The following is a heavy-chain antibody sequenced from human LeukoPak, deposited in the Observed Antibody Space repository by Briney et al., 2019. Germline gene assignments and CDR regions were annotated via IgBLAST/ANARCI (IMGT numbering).Heavy chain of an antibody. J-gene: IGHJ4*02. CDR1: GFSFSDYY. V-gene: IGHV3-11*01. CDR2: ISNGASTI. CDR3: AKDYRTFGLLDS. D-gene: IGHD3-10*01. Sequence: GGSLRLSCAASGFSFSDYYMGWIRQAPGKGLEWVSYISNGASTIYYVDPVKGRFTISRDNAKNSLYLQMNSLRAEDTGVYYCAKDYRTFGLLDSWGQGALVTVSS.